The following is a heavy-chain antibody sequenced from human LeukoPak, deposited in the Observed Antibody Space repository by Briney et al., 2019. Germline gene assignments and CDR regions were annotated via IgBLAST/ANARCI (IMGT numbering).Heavy chain of an antibody. CDR2: IGDSGLST. D-gene: IGHD2-21*01. CDR3: AKGWPLIPGYSES. CDR1: GFTFSNDA. V-gene: IGHV3-23*01. J-gene: IGHJ4*01. Sequence: GGSLRLFCVVSGFTFSNDAMSWVRQAPGKGLQWVSGIGDSGLSTYYADSVKGRFTISRDSSKNTLFLHMNSLRAEDTAIYFCAKGWPLIPGYSESRGQGTLVAVSS.